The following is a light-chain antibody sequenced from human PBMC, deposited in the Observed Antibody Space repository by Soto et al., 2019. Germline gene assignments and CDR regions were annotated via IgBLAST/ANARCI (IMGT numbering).Light chain of an antibody. Sequence: IGCTQSASPLSLSPAERAPLSCSASQSVSSSYLAWYQQKPGQAPRLLIYGASSRATGIPDRFTGSGSGTDFTLTISRLEPEDFAVFYCHQYGSSPQTFGQGTKVDI. CDR3: HQYGSSPQT. V-gene: IGKV3-20*01. CDR2: GAS. CDR1: QSVSSSY. J-gene: IGKJ1*01.